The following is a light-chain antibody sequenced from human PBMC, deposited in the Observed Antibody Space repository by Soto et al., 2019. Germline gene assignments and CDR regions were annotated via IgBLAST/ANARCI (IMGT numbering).Light chain of an antibody. CDR2: AAS. J-gene: IGKJ1*01. CDR1: QGISSY. V-gene: IGKV1-9*01. Sequence: IQLTQSPSSLSASVGDRVPITCRASQGISSYLAWYQQKPGKAPKLLIYAASTLQSGVPSRFSGSGSGTEFTLTISSLQPDDFATYYCQQYNSYPWTFGQGTKVDIK. CDR3: QQYNSYPWT.